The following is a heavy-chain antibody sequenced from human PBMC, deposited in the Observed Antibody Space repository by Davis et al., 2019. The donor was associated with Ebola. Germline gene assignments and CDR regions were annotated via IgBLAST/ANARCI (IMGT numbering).Heavy chain of an antibody. Sequence: GGSLRLSCAASGFTFSGSAMHWVRQASGKGLEWVAVISYDGSNKYYADSVKGRFTISGDNSKNTLYLQMNSLRAEDTAVYYCAKGYGSGSPRYNWFDPWGQGTLVTVSS. CDR3: AKGYGSGSPRYNWFDP. CDR2: ISYDGSNK. CDR1: GFTFSGSA. V-gene: IGHV3-30*04. J-gene: IGHJ5*02. D-gene: IGHD3-10*01.